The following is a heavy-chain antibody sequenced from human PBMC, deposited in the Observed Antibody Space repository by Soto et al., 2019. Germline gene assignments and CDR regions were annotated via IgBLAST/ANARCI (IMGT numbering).Heavy chain of an antibody. CDR2: INADGSSI. J-gene: IGHJ4*02. CDR1: GFTFSNSW. Sequence: EVQLVESGGGLIQPGGSLRLSCAASGFTFSNSWMHWVRQAPGKGLVWLSHINADGSSIRYADSVRGRLTISRDNAKNTLFLQLSSLTAEDTAVYFCARDRLNNAYNTFFDSWGQGTLVTVSS. V-gene: IGHV3-74*01. CDR3: ARDRLNNAYNTFFDS. D-gene: IGHD1-1*01.